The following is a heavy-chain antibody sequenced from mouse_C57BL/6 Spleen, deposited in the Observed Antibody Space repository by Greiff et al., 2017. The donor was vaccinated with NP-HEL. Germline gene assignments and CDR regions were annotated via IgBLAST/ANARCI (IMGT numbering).Heavy chain of an antibody. V-gene: IGHV14-4*01. D-gene: IGHD2-2*01. CDR2: IDAENGDT. CDR3: TSYGYDDAMDY. J-gene: IGHJ4*01. CDR1: GFNIKDDY. Sequence: VQLQQSGAELVRPGASVKLSCTASGFNIKDDYMHWVKQRPEQGLEWIGWIDAENGDTEYASKFQGKATITADTSSNTAYLQLSSLTSEDTAVYYCTSYGYDDAMDYWGQGASVTVSS.